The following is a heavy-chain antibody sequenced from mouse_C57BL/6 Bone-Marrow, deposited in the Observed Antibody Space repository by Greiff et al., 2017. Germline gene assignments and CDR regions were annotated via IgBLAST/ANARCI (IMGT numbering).Heavy chain of an antibody. J-gene: IGHJ1*03. CDR2: INPGSGGT. Sequence: QVHVKQSGAELVRPGTSVKVSCKASGYAFTNYLIEWVKQRPGQGLEWIGVINPGSGGTNYNEKFKGKETLTADKSSSTAYMQLSSLTSEDSAVYFCARGYYGSSYWYFDVWGTGTTVTVSS. D-gene: IGHD1-1*01. CDR1: GYAFTNYL. CDR3: ARGYYGSSYWYFDV. V-gene: IGHV1-54*01.